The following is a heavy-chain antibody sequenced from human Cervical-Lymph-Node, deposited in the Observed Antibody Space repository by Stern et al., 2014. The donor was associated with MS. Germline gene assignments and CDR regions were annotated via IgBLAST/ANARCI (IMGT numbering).Heavy chain of an antibody. CDR1: EFTFSNAW. J-gene: IGHJ4*02. D-gene: IGHD1-26*01. CDR3: STFNVLGSYPLGLDY. V-gene: IGHV3-15*01. CDR2: IKSKTDGGTT. Sequence: EMQLVESGGGLVKRGGSLRLSCVASEFTFSNAWMSWVRQAPGKGLEWVGRIKSKTDGGTTDYAAPVKGRFIISRDDSKNTLYLQMNSLKTEDTAVYYCSTFNVLGSYPLGLDYWGQGTLVTVSS.